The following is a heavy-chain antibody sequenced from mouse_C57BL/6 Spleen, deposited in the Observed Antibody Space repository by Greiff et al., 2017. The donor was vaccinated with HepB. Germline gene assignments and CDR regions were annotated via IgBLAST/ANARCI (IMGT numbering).Heavy chain of an antibody. CDR2: IYPGDGDT. CDR3: ARHDSSGYPYYFDY. D-gene: IGHD3-2*02. Sequence: QVQLKESGPELVKPGASVKISCKASGYAFSSSWMNWVKQRPGKGLEWIGRIYPGDGDTNYNGKFKGKATLTADKSSSTAYMQLSSLTSEDSAVYFCARHDSSGYPYYFDYWGQGTTLTVSS. V-gene: IGHV1-82*01. CDR1: GYAFSSSW. J-gene: IGHJ2*01.